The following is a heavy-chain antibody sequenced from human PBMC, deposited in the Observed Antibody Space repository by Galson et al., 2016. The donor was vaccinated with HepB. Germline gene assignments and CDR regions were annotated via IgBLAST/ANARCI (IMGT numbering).Heavy chain of an antibody. CDR3: AGSWT. D-gene: IGHD3-3*01. Sequence: SLRLSCAASGFTYRKYDMSWLRQAPGKGLEWLADISGRGDKIVYADSVRGRFTISRDNSKNTVFRQMDSLRVEDTALYYCAGSWTWGQGALVTVSS. J-gene: IGHJ5*02. CDR2: ISGRGDKI. V-gene: IGHV3-23*01. CDR1: GFTYRKYD.